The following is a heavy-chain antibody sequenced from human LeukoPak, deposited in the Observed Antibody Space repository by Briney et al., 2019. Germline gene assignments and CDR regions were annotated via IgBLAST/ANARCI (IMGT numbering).Heavy chain of an antibody. CDR3: ARDKGFGELLQSDAFDI. CDR2: IIPILGIA. CDR1: GGTFSSYA. Sequence: GSSVKVSCKASGGTFSSYAISWVRQAPGQGLEWKGRIIPILGIANYAQKFQGRVTITADKSTSTAYMELSSLRSEDTAVYYCARDKGFGELLQSDAFDIWGQGTMVTVSS. V-gene: IGHV1-69*04. D-gene: IGHD3-10*01. J-gene: IGHJ3*02.